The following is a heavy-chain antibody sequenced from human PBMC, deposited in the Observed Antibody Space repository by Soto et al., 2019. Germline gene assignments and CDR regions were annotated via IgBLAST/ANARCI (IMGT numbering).Heavy chain of an antibody. V-gene: IGHV4-61*01. CDR3: ASGQIQLWLIYYYYGMDV. D-gene: IGHD5-18*01. Sequence: LSLTCTVSGGSVSSGSYYWSWIRQPPGKGLEWIGYIYYSGSTNYNPSLKSRVTISVDTSKNQFSLKLSSVTAADTAVYYCASGQIQLWLIYYYYGMDVWGQGTTVTVSS. CDR1: GGSVSSGSYY. CDR2: IYYSGST. J-gene: IGHJ6*02.